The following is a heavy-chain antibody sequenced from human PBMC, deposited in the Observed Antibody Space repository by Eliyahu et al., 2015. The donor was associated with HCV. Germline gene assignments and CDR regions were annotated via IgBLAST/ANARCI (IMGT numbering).Heavy chain of an antibody. D-gene: IGHD6-13*01. J-gene: IGHJ5*02. CDR3: AKDPTSLAAADNIWFDP. CDR2: ISGSGGST. Sequence: EVQLLESGGGLVQPGGSLRLSCAASGXTFXSYAMGWVRQAPGKGLEGVSAISGSGGSTYYADXVKGRFTISRDNSKNTLYLQMNSLRAEDTALYYCAKDPTSLAAADNIWFDPWGQGTLVTVSS. V-gene: IGHV3-23*01. CDR1: GXTFXSYA.